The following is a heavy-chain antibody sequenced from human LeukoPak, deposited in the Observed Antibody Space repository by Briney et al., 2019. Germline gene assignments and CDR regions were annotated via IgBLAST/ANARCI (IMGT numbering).Heavy chain of an antibody. D-gene: IGHD5-24*01. J-gene: IGHJ4*02. CDR2: ISSSGSTI. CDR3: ARDGYNTDFDY. Sequence: PGGSLRLSCAASGFTFSSYEMNWVRQAPGKGLEWVSYISSSGSTIYYADSVKGRFTISRDNAKNSLYLQMNSLRAEDTAVHYCARDGYNTDFDYWGQGTLVTVSS. V-gene: IGHV3-48*03. CDR1: GFTFSSYE.